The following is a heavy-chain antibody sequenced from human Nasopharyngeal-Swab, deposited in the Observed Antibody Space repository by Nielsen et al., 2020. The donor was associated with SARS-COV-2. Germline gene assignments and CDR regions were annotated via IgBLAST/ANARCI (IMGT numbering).Heavy chain of an antibody. CDR1: GYTFNNYS. D-gene: IGHD2-2*01. CDR3: ASGRVVPAAMPNY. CDR2: IIAGTGNT. Sequence: ASVKVSCKASGYTFNNYSMHWVRQAPGQRLEWMGWIIAGTGNTKYSQKFQGRVTITRDTSASTAYMDLSSPRSEDTAVYYCASGRVVPAAMPNYWGQGTLVTVSS. V-gene: IGHV1-3*01. J-gene: IGHJ4*02.